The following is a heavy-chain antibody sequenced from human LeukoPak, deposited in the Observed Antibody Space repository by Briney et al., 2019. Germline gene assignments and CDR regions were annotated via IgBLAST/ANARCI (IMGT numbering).Heavy chain of an antibody. D-gene: IGHD6-6*01. CDR3: AKAWWSTSSGGDCI. V-gene: IGHV3-23*01. Sequence: GGSLRLSCAASGFTLSNSAMSWVRQAPGKGLEWVSGLSGPGKTYYEDSVKGRFTISRDTSKSTLYLQINSLRAEDTAVYYCAKAWWSTSSGGDCIWGQGTMVTVSS. CDR1: GFTLSNSA. CDR2: LSGPGKT. J-gene: IGHJ3*02.